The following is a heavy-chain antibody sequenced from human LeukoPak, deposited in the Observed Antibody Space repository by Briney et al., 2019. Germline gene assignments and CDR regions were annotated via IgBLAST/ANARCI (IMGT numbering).Heavy chain of an antibody. CDR2: ISSSGNTI. Sequence: GGSLRLSCAASGFTFSSYEMNWVRQAPGKGLEWVSYISSSGNTIYYADSVKGRFTISRDNAKNSLYLQMNSLRAEDTAVHYCQRPSWPDYWGQGTLVTVSS. V-gene: IGHV3-48*03. CDR3: QRPSWPDY. CDR1: GFTFSSYE. D-gene: IGHD2-2*01. J-gene: IGHJ4*02.